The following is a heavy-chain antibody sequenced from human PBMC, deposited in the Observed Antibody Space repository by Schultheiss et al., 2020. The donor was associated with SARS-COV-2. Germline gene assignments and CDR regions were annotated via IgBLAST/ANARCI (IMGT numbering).Heavy chain of an antibody. J-gene: IGHJ5*02. CDR2: IYYSGST. CDR1: GGSISSYY. D-gene: IGHD6-13*01. CDR3: ARASRAAAGFDP. V-gene: IGHV4-59*01. Sequence: SETLSLTCTVSGGSISSYYWSWIRQPPGKGLEWIGYIYYSGSTYYNPSLKSRVTISVDTSKNQFSLKLSSVTAADTAVYYCARASRAAAGFDPWGQGTLVTVSS.